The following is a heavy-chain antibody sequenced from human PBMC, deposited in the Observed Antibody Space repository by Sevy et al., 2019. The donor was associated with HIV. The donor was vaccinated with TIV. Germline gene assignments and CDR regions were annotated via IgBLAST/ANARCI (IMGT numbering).Heavy chain of an antibody. D-gene: IGHD3-10*01. J-gene: IGHJ6*02. CDR1: GFIFSSYA. CDR3: ARDITMVRGVMRYYYGMDV. Sequence: GGSLRLSCAASGFIFSSYAMHWVRQAPGKGLEWVAVISYDGSNKYYADSVKGRFTISRDNSKNTLYLQMNSLRAEDTAVYYCARDITMVRGVMRYYYGMDVWGQGTTVTVSS. V-gene: IGHV3-30*04. CDR2: ISYDGSNK.